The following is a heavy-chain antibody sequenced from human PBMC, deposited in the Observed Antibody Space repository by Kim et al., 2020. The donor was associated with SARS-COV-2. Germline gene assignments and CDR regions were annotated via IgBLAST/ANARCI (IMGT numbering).Heavy chain of an antibody. CDR2: INHSGST. Sequence: SETLSLTCAVYGGSFSGYYWSWIRQPPGKGLEWIGEINHSGSTNYNPSLKSRVTISVDTSKNQFSLKLSSVTAADTAVYYCARARWGVPAQRYFDYWGQGTLVTVSS. D-gene: IGHD2-2*01. J-gene: IGHJ4*02. V-gene: IGHV4-34*01. CDR3: ARARWGVPAQRYFDY. CDR1: GGSFSGYY.